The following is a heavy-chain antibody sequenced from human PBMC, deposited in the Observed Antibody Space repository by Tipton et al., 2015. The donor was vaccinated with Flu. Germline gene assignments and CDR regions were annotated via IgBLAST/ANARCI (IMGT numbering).Heavy chain of an antibody. Sequence: GLVKPSEKLSLNCAVSGFSITSGYYWGWIRQPPGKGLEWIGTVYHRGSTYYNPSLNSRITLSMDKSGNQFSLQLSSVTAADTAVYYCARGVPCAIGEAHFDYWGHGILVTVSS. CDR2: VYHRGST. J-gene: IGHJ4*01. CDR3: ARGVPCAIGEAHFDY. D-gene: IGHD3-10*01. CDR1: GFSITSGYY. V-gene: IGHV4-38-2*01.